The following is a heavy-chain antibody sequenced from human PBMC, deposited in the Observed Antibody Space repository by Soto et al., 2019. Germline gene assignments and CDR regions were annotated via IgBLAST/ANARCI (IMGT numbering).Heavy chain of an antibody. CDR3: ATQKFSTVGPFDY. D-gene: IGHD4-4*01. Sequence: GGSLRLSCAASGFTFGSYALSWVRQAPGKGLEWVSSISGSGGSTYYADSVKGRFTISRDNSKNTLDLQMNSLRAEDTAVYYCATQKFSTVGPFDYWGQGTLVTVSS. CDR2: ISGSGGST. J-gene: IGHJ4*02. CDR1: GFTFGSYA. V-gene: IGHV3-23*01.